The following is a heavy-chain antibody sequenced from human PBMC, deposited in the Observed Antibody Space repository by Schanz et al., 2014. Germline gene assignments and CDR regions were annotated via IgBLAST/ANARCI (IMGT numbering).Heavy chain of an antibody. D-gene: IGHD3-10*01. CDR3: AKGRFGELSAFDI. V-gene: IGHV3-21*01. CDR1: GFAFSSFA. CDR2: ISTSGTYM. Sequence: EVQLMESGGGLVKPGGSLRLSCVASGFAFSSFAMTWVRQAPGRGLEWVSSISTSGTYMYIADSLKGRLTISRDDAKKSKYLQMNNLRAEDTAVYYCAKGRFGELSAFDIWGQGTMVTVSS. J-gene: IGHJ3*02.